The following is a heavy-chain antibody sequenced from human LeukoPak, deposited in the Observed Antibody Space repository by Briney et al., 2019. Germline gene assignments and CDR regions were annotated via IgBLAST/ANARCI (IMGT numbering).Heavy chain of an antibody. CDR2: ISSDSTYI. V-gene: IGHV3-21*01. J-gene: IGHJ4*02. D-gene: IGHD5-18*01. CDR1: GFTFSTYT. Sequence: GGSLRLSCAVSGFTFSTYTMNWVRQPPGKGLEWVSSISSDSTYIHYADSLTGRFTISRDNAKNSLFLHMNSLRAEDAAMYFCARDIVGYSYGVDFWGLGTLVTVSS. CDR3: ARDIVGYSYGVDF.